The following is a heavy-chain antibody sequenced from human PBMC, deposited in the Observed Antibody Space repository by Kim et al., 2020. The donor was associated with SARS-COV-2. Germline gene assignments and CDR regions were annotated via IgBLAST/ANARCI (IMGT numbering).Heavy chain of an antibody. D-gene: IGHD3-9*01. CDR2: ISSSSSTI. Sequence: GGSLRLSCAASGFTFSSYSMNWVRQAPGKGLEWVSYISSSSSTIYYADSVKGRFTISRDNAKNSLYLQMNSLRDEDTAVYYCARDLYGPYYDILTGSWGQGTLVTVSS. V-gene: IGHV3-48*02. CDR1: GFTFSSYS. CDR3: ARDLYGPYYDILTGS. J-gene: IGHJ5*02.